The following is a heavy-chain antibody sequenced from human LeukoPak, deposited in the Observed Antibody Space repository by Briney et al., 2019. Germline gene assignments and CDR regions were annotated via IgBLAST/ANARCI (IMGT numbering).Heavy chain of an antibody. V-gene: IGHV5-51*01. CDR3: ARHILSNRPGDY. J-gene: IGHJ4*02. Sequence: GESLKISCKGSGYSFTNYWIGWVRQVPGKGLEWMGIIDPGDSDTRYSPSFQGRLTISADTSISTAYLHLSSLKASDSAIHFCARHILSNRPGDYWGQGTLVTVSS. CDR2: IDPGDSDT. CDR1: GYSFTNYW. D-gene: IGHD3-10*01.